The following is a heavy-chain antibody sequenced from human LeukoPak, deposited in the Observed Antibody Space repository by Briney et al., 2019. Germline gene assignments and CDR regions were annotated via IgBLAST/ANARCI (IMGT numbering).Heavy chain of an antibody. V-gene: IGHV3-64*01. CDR2: ISSNGGST. CDR1: GFTFSSYA. CDR3: ARGALGYCSSTSCFATQFGA. J-gene: IGHJ5*02. D-gene: IGHD2-2*01. Sequence: GGSLRLSCAASGFTFSSYAMHWVRQAPGKGLEYVSAISSNGGSTYYANSVKGRFTISRDNSKNTLYLQMGSLRAEDMAVCYCARGALGYCSSTSCFATQFGAWGQGTLVTVSS.